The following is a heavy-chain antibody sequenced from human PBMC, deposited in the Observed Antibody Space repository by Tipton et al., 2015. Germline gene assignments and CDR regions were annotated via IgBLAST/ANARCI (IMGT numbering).Heavy chain of an antibody. CDR2: IDKRGTP. V-gene: IGHV4-31*03. CDR1: GGSINSFGYY. J-gene: IGHJ3*02. D-gene: IGHD3-16*01. Sequence: TLSLTCTVSGGSINSFGYYWGWIRQLPGKGLEWIAHIDKRGTPRHAPSLRSRLTTSIDTARNLFSLNLTSVTAADTAVYFCARVSLLMGVVPGGFDMWGQGTLVTVSS. CDR3: ARVSLLMGVVPGGFDM.